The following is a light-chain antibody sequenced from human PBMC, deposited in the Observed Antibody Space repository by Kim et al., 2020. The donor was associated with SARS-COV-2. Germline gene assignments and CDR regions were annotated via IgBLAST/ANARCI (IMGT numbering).Light chain of an antibody. CDR3: QSYDSSLSGYV. CDR2: GNS. Sequence: QRVTISCTGSSSNIGAGYDIHWYQQLPGTAPKLLIYGNSNRPSGVPDRFSGSKSGTSASLAITGLQAEDEADYYCQSYDSSLSGYVFGTGTKVTVL. V-gene: IGLV1-40*01. CDR1: SSNIGAGYD. J-gene: IGLJ1*01.